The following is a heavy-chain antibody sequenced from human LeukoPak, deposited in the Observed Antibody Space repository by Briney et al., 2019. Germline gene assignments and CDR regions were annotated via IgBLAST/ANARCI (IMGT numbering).Heavy chain of an antibody. CDR3: TRQVPGIGGDYEEAFDY. D-gene: IGHD4-17*01. Sequence: GGSLKLSCAASGFTFSGSAMHWVRQASGKGLEWVGRIRGKANSYATAYAASVKGRFTISRDDSKNTAYLQMNSLKTEDTAVYYCTRQVPGIGGDYEEAFDYWGQGTLVTVSS. J-gene: IGHJ4*02. V-gene: IGHV3-73*01. CDR1: GFTFSGSA. CDR2: IRGKANSYAT.